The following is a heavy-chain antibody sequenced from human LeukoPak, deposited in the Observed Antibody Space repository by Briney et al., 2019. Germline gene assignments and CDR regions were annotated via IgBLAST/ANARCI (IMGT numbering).Heavy chain of an antibody. Sequence: ASVKVSCKASGYTFTSYDINWVRQATGQGLEWMGWMNPNSGNTGYAQKFQGRVTMTRDMSTSTDYMELSSLRSEDTAVYYCARGNSVEDTAWWFDPWGQGTLVTVSS. J-gene: IGHJ5*02. D-gene: IGHD4-23*01. CDR2: MNPNSGNT. CDR3: ARGNSVEDTAWWFDP. CDR1: GYTFTSYD. V-gene: IGHV1-8*02.